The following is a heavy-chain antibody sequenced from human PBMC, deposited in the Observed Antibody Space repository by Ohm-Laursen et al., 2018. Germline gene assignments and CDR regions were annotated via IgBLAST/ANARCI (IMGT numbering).Heavy chain of an antibody. CDR1: GYTFPDYH. CDR2: INPDSGGT. Sequence: ASVKVSCKASGYTFPDYHMHWVRQAPGHGLEWMGWINPDSGGTNYARKFQGRVTMTRDTSISTAYMELGRLRSDDTAVYYCARDIAVGTNWFDPWGQGTLVTVSS. J-gene: IGHJ5*02. CDR3: ARDIAVGTNWFDP. D-gene: IGHD6-19*01. V-gene: IGHV1-2*02.